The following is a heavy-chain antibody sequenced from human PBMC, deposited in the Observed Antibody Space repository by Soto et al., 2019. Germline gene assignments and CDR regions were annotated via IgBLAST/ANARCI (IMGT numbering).Heavy chain of an antibody. V-gene: IGHV3-23*01. CDR1: GFTFSSYA. J-gene: IGHJ4*02. D-gene: IGHD1-7*01. Sequence: EVQLLESGGGLVQPGGSLRLSCAASGFTFSSYAMSWVRQAPGKGLEWVSSVSGSGGSKSYADSVKGRFTISRDNSKSTVYLQMNSLRAEDTAVDFCAKDWCSGTTCYCLESWGQGTLVTVSS. CDR3: AKDWCSGTTCYCLES. CDR2: VSGSGGSK.